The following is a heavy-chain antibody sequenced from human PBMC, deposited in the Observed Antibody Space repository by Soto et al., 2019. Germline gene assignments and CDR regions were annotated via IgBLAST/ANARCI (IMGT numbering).Heavy chain of an antibody. V-gene: IGHV3-21*01. CDR1: GFTFSSYS. J-gene: IGHJ4*02. CDR2: ISSSSSYT. CDR3: ARVGDYDGSGSKKAFDF. D-gene: IGHD3-22*01. Sequence: GGSLRLSCAASGFTFSSYSMNWVRQAPGKGLEWVSSISSSSSYTYYADSVKGRVTISRDNAKNSLYLQVNSLRAEDTAVYYCARVGDYDGSGSKKAFDFWGQGTLVTVSS.